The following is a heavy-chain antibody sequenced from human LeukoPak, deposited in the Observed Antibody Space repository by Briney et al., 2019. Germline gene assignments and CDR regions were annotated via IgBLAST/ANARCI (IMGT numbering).Heavy chain of an antibody. Sequence: GGSLRLSCAASGFTFSSYWMSWVRQAPGKGREWGANIKQDGSEKYYVDSVKGRFTISRDNAKNSLYLQMNSLRAEDTAVYYCARDIPLAGEEEGPNWFDPWGQGTLVTVSS. V-gene: IGHV3-7*03. CDR3: ARDIPLAGEEEGPNWFDP. CDR2: IKQDGSEK. CDR1: GFTFSSYW. D-gene: IGHD6-19*01. J-gene: IGHJ5*02.